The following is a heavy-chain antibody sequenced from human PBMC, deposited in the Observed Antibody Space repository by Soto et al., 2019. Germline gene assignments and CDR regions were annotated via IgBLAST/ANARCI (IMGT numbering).Heavy chain of an antibody. D-gene: IGHD3-16*01. CDR2: ISYDGSNK. CDR3: AQGTFGGVMMSDY. V-gene: IGHV3-30*03. CDR1: GFTFSSYG. J-gene: IGHJ4*02. Sequence: QVQLVESGGGVVQPGRSLRLSCAASGFTFSSYGMHWVRQAPGKGLEWVAVISYDGSNKYYADSVKGRFTISRDNSKNTLYLQMNSLRAEDTAVYYCAQGTFGGVMMSDYWGQGTLVTVSS.